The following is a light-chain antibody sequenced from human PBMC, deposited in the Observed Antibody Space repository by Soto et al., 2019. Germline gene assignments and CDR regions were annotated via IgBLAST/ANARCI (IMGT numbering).Light chain of an antibody. V-gene: IGKV1-39*01. CDR1: QSISSY. CDR2: AAS. CDR3: QQTYNTPLT. J-gene: IGKJ4*01. Sequence: DIQMTQSPSSLSASVGDRVTITCRASQSISSYLNWYQQKPGKAPKLLIYAASSLQSGVPSRFSGSGSGTDFTLTTNSLQREDFATYYCQQTYNTPLTFGGGTKVDIK.